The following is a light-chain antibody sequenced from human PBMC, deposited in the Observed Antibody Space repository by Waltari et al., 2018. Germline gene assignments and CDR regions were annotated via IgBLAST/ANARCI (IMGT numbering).Light chain of an antibody. CDR3: HQYYSSPWT. CDR1: QSVLYSSNNKNC. Sequence: DIVMTQSPDSLAVSLGERAPINCKSSQSVLYSSNNKNCLARYQQKPGQPPKLLIYWASTRESGVPDRFSGSGSGTDFTLTISSLQAEDVAVYYCHQYYSSPWTFGQGTKVEI. CDR2: WAS. J-gene: IGKJ1*01. V-gene: IGKV4-1*01.